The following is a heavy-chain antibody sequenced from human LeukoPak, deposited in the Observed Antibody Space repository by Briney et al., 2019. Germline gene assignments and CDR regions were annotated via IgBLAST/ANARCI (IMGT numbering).Heavy chain of an antibody. D-gene: IGHD3-22*01. J-gene: IGHJ4*02. CDR2: IYTSGRT. CDR3: AGHYYDSSGSFYSDY. Sequence: TSETLSLTCTVSGGSISSYYWSWIRQPAGKGLEWIGRIYTSGRTDHNPSLKGRVTMSVDMSENQFSLKLSSVTAADTAIYYCAGHYYDSSGSFYSDYWGQGTLVTVSS. CDR1: GGSISSYY. V-gene: IGHV4-4*07.